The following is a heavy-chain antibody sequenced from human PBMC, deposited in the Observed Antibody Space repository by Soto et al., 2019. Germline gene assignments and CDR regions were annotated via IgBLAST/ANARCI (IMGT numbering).Heavy chain of an antibody. V-gene: IGHV3-11*01. J-gene: IGHJ6*02. D-gene: IGHD2-15*01. Sequence: GGSLRLSSAASGFTFSDYYMSWIRQAPGKGLEWVSYISSSGSTIYYADSVKGRFTISRDNAKNSLYLQMNSLRAEDTAVYYCARDHLNCSGGSCYFYYYYGMDVWGQGT. CDR3: ARDHLNCSGGSCYFYYYYGMDV. CDR2: ISSSGSTI. CDR1: GFTFSDYY.